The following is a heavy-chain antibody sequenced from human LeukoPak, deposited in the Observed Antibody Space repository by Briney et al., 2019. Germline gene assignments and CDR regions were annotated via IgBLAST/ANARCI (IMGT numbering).Heavy chain of an antibody. V-gene: IGHV1-2*02. CDR2: INPNSGGT. Sequence: ASVKVSCKASGYTFTGYYMHWVRQAPGQGLEWMGWINPNSGGTNYAQKFQGRVTMTRDTSISTAYMELSSLRSEDTAVYYCAKIRFLEVIDPWGQGTLVTVSS. J-gene: IGHJ5*02. CDR3: AKIRFLEVIDP. D-gene: IGHD3-3*01. CDR1: GYTFTGYY.